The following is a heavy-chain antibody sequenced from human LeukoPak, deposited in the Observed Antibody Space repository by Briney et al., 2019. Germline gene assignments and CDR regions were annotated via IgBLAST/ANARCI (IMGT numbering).Heavy chain of an antibody. CDR2: ISGSGGST. Sequence: QTGGSLRLSCAASGFTFSSYAMSWVRQAPGKGLEWVSAISGSGGSTYYADSVKGRFTISRDNSKNTLYLQMNSLRAEDTAVYYCAKVSVSPGYYFDYWGQGTLVTVSS. CDR1: GFTFSSYA. CDR3: AKVSVSPGYYFDY. V-gene: IGHV3-23*01. D-gene: IGHD7-27*01. J-gene: IGHJ4*02.